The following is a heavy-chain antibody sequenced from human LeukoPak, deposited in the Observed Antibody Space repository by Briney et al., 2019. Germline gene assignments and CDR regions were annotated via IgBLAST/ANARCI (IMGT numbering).Heavy chain of an antibody. D-gene: IGHD3-10*01. Sequence: SETLSLTCTVSGGSISSSSYYWSWIRQPPGKGLEWIGYIYYSGSTNYNPPLKSRVTISVDTSKNQFSLKLSSVTAADTAVYYCARRGALMVRGVGLGNWFDPWGQGTLVTVSS. CDR1: GGSISSSSYY. CDR2: IYYSGST. J-gene: IGHJ5*02. CDR3: ARRGALMVRGVGLGNWFDP. V-gene: IGHV4-61*01.